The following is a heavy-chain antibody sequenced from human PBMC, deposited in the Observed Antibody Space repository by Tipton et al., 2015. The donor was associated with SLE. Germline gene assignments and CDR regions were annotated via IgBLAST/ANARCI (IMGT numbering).Heavy chain of an antibody. CDR3: ARHGVPYYVGSSGHWDAFDI. CDR1: GFTFSSYA. J-gene: IGHJ3*02. CDR2: ISGSGGST. Sequence: SLRLSCAASGFTFSSYAMSWVRQAPGKGLEWVSAISGSGGSTYYADSVKGRFTISRDNSKNTLYLQMNSLRAEDTAVYYCARHGVPYYVGSSGHWDAFDIWGQGAKVTVSS. V-gene: IGHV3-23*01. D-gene: IGHD3-22*01.